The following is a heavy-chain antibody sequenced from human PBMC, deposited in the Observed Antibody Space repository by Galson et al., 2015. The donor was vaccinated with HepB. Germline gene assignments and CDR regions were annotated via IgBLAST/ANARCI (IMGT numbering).Heavy chain of an antibody. CDR3: ARDSGFGWQQLTALYFYYYDYGMDV. D-gene: IGHD6-13*01. CDR2: IIPIFGTA. V-gene: IGHV1-69*06. J-gene: IGHJ6*02. Sequence: SVKVSCKASGGTFSSYAISWVRQAPGQGLEWRGGIIPIFGTANYAQKFQGRVTITADKSKSTAYMELSSLRSEDTAVYYCARDSGFGWQQLTALYFYYYDYGMDVWGQVTTVTVSS. CDR1: GGTFSSYA.